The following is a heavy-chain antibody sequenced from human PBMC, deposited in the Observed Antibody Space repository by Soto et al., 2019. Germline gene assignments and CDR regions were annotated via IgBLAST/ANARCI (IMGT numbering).Heavy chain of an antibody. D-gene: IGHD6-13*01. CDR2: INHSGST. J-gene: IGHJ5*02. V-gene: IGHV4-34*01. CDR3: ARGYSSSWYNWFDP. CDR1: GGSVRGYY. Sequence: NPXETLALPCAVYGGSVRGYYGSGIRQPPGKGLEWIGEINHSGSTNYNPSLKSRVTISVDTSKNQFSLKLSSVTAADTAVYYCARGYSSSWYNWFDPWGQGTLVTVSS.